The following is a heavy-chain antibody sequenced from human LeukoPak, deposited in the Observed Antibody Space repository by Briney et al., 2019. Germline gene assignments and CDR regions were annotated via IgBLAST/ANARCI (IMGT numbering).Heavy chain of an antibody. V-gene: IGHV4-59*01. Sequence: PSGTLSLTCTVSGGSISSYYWSWIRQPPGKGLEWIGYIYYSGSTNYNPSLKSRVTISVDTSKNQFSLKLSSVTAADTAVYYCARGLILGYCNGGSCPGNAFDIWGQGTMVTVSS. CDR3: ARGLILGYCNGGSCPGNAFDI. D-gene: IGHD2-15*01. J-gene: IGHJ3*02. CDR1: GGSISSYY. CDR2: IYYSGST.